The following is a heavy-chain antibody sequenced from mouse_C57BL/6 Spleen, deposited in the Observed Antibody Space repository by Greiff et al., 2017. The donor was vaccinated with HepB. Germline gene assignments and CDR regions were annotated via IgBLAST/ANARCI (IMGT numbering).Heavy chain of an antibody. V-gene: IGHV5-16*01. J-gene: IGHJ4*01. D-gene: IGHD1-1*01. CDR2: INYDGSST. Sequence: EVQVVESEGGLVQPGSSMKLSCTASGFTFSDYYMAWVRQVPEKGLEWVANINYDGSSTYYLDSLKSRFIISRDNAKNILYLQMSSLKSEDTATYYWAREDNYYGRRGYYAMDYWGQGTSVTVSS. CDR1: GFTFSDYY. CDR3: AREDNYYGRRGYYAMDY.